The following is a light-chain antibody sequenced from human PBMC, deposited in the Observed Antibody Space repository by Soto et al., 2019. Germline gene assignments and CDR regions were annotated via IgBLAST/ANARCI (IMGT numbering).Light chain of an antibody. CDR1: QSIGRF. J-gene: IGKJ4*01. CDR3: QQYNSYSLT. CDR2: VAS. V-gene: IGKV1-5*01. Sequence: DIPMTQSPSSLFASVGDIVTITCRASQSIGRFLNWHQQKPGKAPNVLINVASTLRSGVPSRFSGSGSGTEFTLTISSLQPDDVATYYCQQYNSYSLTLGGGTKVDIK.